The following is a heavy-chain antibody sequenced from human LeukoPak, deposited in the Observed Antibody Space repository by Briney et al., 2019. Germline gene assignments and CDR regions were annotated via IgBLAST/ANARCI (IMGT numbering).Heavy chain of an antibody. Sequence: GGSPRLSCAASGFTFSSYAMHWVRQAPGKGLEWVSAISGSGGSTYYADSVKGRFTISRDNSKNTLYLQMNSLRAEDAAVYYCAKDRWFGELLGSTFDYWGQGTLVTVSS. CDR2: ISGSGGST. J-gene: IGHJ4*02. CDR3: AKDRWFGELLGSTFDY. D-gene: IGHD3-10*01. V-gene: IGHV3-23*01. CDR1: GFTFSSYA.